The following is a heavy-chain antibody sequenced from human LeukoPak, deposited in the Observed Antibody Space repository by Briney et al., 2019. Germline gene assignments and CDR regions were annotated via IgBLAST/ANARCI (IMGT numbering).Heavy chain of an antibody. V-gene: IGHV4-59*01. CDR2: VFYRGTT. CDR3: ARHGYSSAWYAGGLDY. D-gene: IGHD6-19*01. CDR1: GGSLTNYY. Sequence: PSETLSLTCTVSGGSLTNYYWGWIRQPPGKGLEWIAYVFYRGTTNYNPSLKSRVTISADTSKNQFSLKLSSVTAADTAVYYCARHGYSSAWYAGGLDYWGQGTLVTVSS. J-gene: IGHJ4*02.